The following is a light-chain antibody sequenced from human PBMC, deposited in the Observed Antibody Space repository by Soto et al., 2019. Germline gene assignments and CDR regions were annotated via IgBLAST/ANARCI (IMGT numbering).Light chain of an antibody. Sequence: EIVLTQSPATLSLSPGERATLSCRASQSVSSYLAWYQQKPGQAPRLLIYDASNRATGIPAGFSGRGSGTDFTLTISSLEPEDFAVYYCQQRSNWPRTFGQGTKVEIK. V-gene: IGKV3-11*01. CDR2: DAS. CDR3: QQRSNWPRT. J-gene: IGKJ1*01. CDR1: QSVSSY.